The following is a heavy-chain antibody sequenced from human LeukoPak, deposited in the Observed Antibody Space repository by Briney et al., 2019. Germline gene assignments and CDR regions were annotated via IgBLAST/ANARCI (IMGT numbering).Heavy chain of an antibody. CDR2: ISYDGSNK. J-gene: IGHJ6*02. CDR1: GFTFSSYG. D-gene: IGHD2-2*01. V-gene: IGHV3-30*18. Sequence: GRSLRLSCAASGFTFSSYGMHWVHQAPGKGLEWVAVISYDGSNKYYADSVKGRFTISRDNSKNTLYLQMNSLRAEDTAVYYCAKDQSAVPALCMDVWGQGTTVTVSS. CDR3: AKDQSAVPALCMDV.